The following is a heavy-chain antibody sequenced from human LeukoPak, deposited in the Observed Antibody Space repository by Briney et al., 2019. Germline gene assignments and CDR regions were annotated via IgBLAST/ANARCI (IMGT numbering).Heavy chain of an antibody. D-gene: IGHD3-9*01. CDR1: GFTFSSYS. CDR3: ATTDKLGWLPGGN. Sequence: GGSLRLSCAASGFTFSSYSMNWVRQAPGKGLEWVANIKQDGSEKDCVDSVKGRFTISRDNAKNSLYLQMNSLRAEDTAVYYCATTDKLGWLPGGNWGEGTLVTVSS. V-gene: IGHV3-7*01. CDR2: IKQDGSEK. J-gene: IGHJ4*02.